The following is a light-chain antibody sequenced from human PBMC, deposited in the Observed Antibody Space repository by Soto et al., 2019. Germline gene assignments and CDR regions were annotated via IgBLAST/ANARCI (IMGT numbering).Light chain of an antibody. Sequence: SYELTQPPSVSVSPGQTARITCSGDALPKQYAYWYQQKPGQAPVLVIYKDSERPSGIPERFSGSSSGTTVTLTISGVQAEDEADYYCQSADSSGTYVFGTGTKPPS. CDR3: QSADSSGTYV. J-gene: IGLJ1*01. CDR2: KDS. V-gene: IGLV3-25*03. CDR1: ALPKQY.